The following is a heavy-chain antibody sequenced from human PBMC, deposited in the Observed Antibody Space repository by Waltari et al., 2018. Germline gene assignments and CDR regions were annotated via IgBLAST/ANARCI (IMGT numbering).Heavy chain of an antibody. Sequence: QVQLVESGGGVVQPGRSLRLSCAASGFTFSSYGLHRVRQDPGKGLGWVAVIWYDGSNKYYADSVKGRFTISRDNSKNTLYLQMNSLRAEDTAVYYCARGDCSSTSCYSYYYYGMDVWGQGTTVTVSS. CDR2: IWYDGSNK. V-gene: IGHV3-33*01. CDR1: GFTFSSYG. D-gene: IGHD2-2*01. CDR3: ARGDCSSTSCYSYYYYGMDV. J-gene: IGHJ6*02.